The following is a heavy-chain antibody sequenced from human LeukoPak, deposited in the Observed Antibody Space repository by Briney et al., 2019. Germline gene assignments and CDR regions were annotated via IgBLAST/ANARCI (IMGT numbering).Heavy chain of an antibody. D-gene: IGHD3-10*01. CDR3: ARDGGFYSGLGSPYFDH. CDR2: IYYSGST. Sequence: SQTLSLTCSVSGGSISTGGYYWIWIRQHPGKGLEWIGCIYYSGSTYYNPSLKSRVTMSVDTSKNQFSLKLSSVTAADTATYYCARDGGFYSGLGSPYFDHWGQGTLVTVSS. V-gene: IGHV4-31*03. CDR1: GGSISTGGYY. J-gene: IGHJ4*02.